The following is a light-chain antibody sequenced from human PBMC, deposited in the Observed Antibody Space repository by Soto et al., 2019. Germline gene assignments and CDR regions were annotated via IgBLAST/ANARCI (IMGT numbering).Light chain of an antibody. V-gene: IGKV3-20*01. Sequence: EIVLTQSPATLSLSPGERATLSCRASQSVSSSYLAWYQQKPGQAPRLLIYGASSRATGIPDTFSGSGSATDFTLTISRMEPEDFAVYYCQQYGSYPLYTFGQGTKVEIK. CDR1: QSVSSSY. CDR2: GAS. CDR3: QQYGSYPLYT. J-gene: IGKJ2*01.